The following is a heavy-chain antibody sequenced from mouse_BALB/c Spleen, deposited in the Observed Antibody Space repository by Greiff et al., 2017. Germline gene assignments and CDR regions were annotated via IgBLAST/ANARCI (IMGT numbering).Heavy chain of an antibody. CDR2: ISYDGSN. CDR3: ARRDRYDAWFAY. J-gene: IGHJ3*01. Sequence: DVQLQESGPGLVKPSQSLSLTCSVTGYSITSGYYWNWIRQFPGNKLEWMGYISYDGSNNYNPSLKNRISITRDTSKNQFFLKLNSVTTEDTATYYCARRDRYDAWFAYWGQGTLVTVSA. V-gene: IGHV3-6*02. CDR1: GYSITSGYY. D-gene: IGHD2-14*01.